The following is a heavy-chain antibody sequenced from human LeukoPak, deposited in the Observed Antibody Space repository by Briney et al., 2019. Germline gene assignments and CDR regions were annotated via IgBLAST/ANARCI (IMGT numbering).Heavy chain of an antibody. CDR3: ARDLDTAMVI. D-gene: IGHD5-18*01. Sequence: ASVKVSCKVSGYTLTELSMHWVRQAPGKGLEWMGGIIPIFGTANYAQKFQGRVTITADESTSTAYMELSSLRSEDTAVYYCARDLDTAMVIWGQGTMVTVSS. J-gene: IGHJ3*02. CDR2: IIPIFGTA. V-gene: IGHV1-69*13. CDR1: GYTLTELS.